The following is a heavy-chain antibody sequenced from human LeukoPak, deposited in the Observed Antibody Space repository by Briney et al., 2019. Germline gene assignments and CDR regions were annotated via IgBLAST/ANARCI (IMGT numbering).Heavy chain of an antibody. CDR1: SGSISAYY. J-gene: IGHJ5*02. Sequence: PSETLSLTCTVSSGSISAYYWSWIRQPPGKGLEWIGYVFYSGSTKYNPSLKSRVTISVDTSKRQFSLKVRSVTAADTAVYFCARLATLSTVAARGRSWFDAWGQGTLVTVSS. CDR3: ARLATLSTVAARGRSWFDA. V-gene: IGHV4-59*01. CDR2: VFYSGST. D-gene: IGHD3-9*01.